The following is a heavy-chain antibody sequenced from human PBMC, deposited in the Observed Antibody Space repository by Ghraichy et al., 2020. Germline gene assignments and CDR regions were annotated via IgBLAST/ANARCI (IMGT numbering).Heavy chain of an antibody. D-gene: IGHD3-3*01. CDR2: INHSGST. CDR1: GGSFSGYY. Sequence: SETLSLTCAVYGGSFSGYYWSWIRQPPGKGLEWIGEINHSGSTNYNPSLKSRVTISVDTSKNQFSLKLSSVTAADTAVYYCARVPPPNYYDFWSGYYNDAFDIWGQGTMVTVSS. J-gene: IGHJ3*02. V-gene: IGHV4-34*01. CDR3: ARVPPPNYYDFWSGYYNDAFDI.